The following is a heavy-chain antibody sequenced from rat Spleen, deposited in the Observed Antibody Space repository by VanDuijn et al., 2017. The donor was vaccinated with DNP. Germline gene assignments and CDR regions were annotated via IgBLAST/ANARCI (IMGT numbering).Heavy chain of an antibody. Sequence: EVYLVESGGGSVRPGRSMKLSCAASGFTFSDYYMAWVRQAPTKGLEWVATISIEAHNYASLYADSVKERFTISRDDSQRMVYLYMNNLRTEDTALYYCTTMVYWGQGVMVTVSS. V-gene: IGHV10-4*01. D-gene: IGHD1-12*02. CDR1: GFTFSDYY. J-gene: IGHJ2*01. CDR2: ISIEAHNYAS. CDR3: TTMVY.